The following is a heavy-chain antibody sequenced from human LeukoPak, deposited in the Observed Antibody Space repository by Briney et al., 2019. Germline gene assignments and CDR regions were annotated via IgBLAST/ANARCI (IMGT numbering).Heavy chain of an antibody. V-gene: IGHV4-34*01. CDR3: ARVLAVAGQSSLPYYFDY. Sequence: SETLSLTCAVYGGSFSGYYWSWIRQPPGKGLEWIGEINHSGSTNYNPSLKSRVTISVDTSKNQFSLKLSSVTAADTAVYYCARVLAVAGQSSLPYYFDYWGQGTLVTVSS. J-gene: IGHJ4*02. CDR1: GGSFSGYY. D-gene: IGHD6-19*01. CDR2: INHSGST.